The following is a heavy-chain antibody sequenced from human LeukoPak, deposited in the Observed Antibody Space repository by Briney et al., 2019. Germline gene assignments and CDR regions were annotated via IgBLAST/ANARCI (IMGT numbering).Heavy chain of an antibody. CDR1: GFTFSSYE. D-gene: IGHD4-17*01. V-gene: IGHV3-48*03. CDR2: ISRSGTFI. J-gene: IGHJ4*02. CDR3: VRDATETQMGWGYFDY. Sequence: AGGSLRLSCAAPGFTFSSYEMNWVRKAPGKGLEWLSYISRSGTFIQYADSVKGRFTISRDDAKNSPYLQMNRLRAQDTGVYHCVRDATETQMGWGYFDYWGQGTLVTVSS.